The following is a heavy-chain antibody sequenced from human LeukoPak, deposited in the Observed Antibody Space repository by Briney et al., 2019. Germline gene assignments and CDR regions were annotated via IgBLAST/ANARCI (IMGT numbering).Heavy chain of an antibody. D-gene: IGHD2-2*01. CDR1: GFPFSSYS. Sequence: AGGSLSLSCAASGFPFSSYSMNWVRQAPGKGLEWVSYISSSSSTIYYADSVEGRFTISRDNAKNSLYLQMNSLRAEDTAVYYCARDGGCSSTSCYSRFNWFDPWGQGTLVTVSS. V-gene: IGHV3-48*01. CDR3: ARDGGCSSTSCYSRFNWFDP. J-gene: IGHJ5*02. CDR2: ISSSSSTI.